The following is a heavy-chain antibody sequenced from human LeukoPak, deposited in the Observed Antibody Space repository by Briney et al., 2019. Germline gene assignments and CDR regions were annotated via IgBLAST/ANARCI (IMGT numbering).Heavy chain of an antibody. CDR3: AKDTLGATGDY. V-gene: IGHV3-23*01. J-gene: IGHJ4*02. D-gene: IGHD1-26*01. CDR2: ISGSGDST. Sequence: GGSLRLSCAASGLTFSSYAMSWVRQAPGKGLEWVSGISGSGDSTNYADSVKGRFTISRDNSKHTLHLQMNSLRAEDTAVYYRAKDTLGATGDYWGQGTLVTVSS. CDR1: GLTFSSYA.